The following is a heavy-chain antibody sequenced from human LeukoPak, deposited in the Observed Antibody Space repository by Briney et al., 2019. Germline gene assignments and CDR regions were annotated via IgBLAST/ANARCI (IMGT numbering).Heavy chain of an antibody. V-gene: IGHV3-30*18. CDR2: ISKDGTKT. CDR1: GFSFCTYA. CDR3: AKDDGPYSSTWFSVGLIDY. J-gene: IGHJ4*02. Sequence: PGRSLRLSCSASGFSFCTYAMQWVRQAPGKGLDWVAVISKDGTKTQYADSVKGRFTISRDNSRNTLYLQMNSLRSEDTAVYYCAKDDGPYSSTWFSVGLIDYWGQGTLVTVSS. D-gene: IGHD6-13*01.